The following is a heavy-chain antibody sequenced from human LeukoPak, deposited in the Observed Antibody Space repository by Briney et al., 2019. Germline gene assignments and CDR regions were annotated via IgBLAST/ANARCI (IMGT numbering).Heavy chain of an antibody. Sequence: GASVKVSCEASGYTFSNHDINWVRQATGQGLEWIGWMSPNSGNTGYAQKFQGRVTMTRDTSINTAYMELSSLRSEDTAVYYCARGLRGEILQTGYWGQGTLVTVSS. J-gene: IGHJ4*02. CDR3: ARGLRGEILQTGY. D-gene: IGHD1-26*01. CDR1: GYTFSNHD. V-gene: IGHV1-8*01. CDR2: MSPNSGNT.